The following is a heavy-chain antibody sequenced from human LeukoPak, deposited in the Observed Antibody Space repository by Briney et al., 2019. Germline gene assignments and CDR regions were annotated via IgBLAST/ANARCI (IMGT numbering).Heavy chain of an antibody. D-gene: IGHD6-13*01. Sequence: GGSLRLSCAASGFTFSSSPMSWVRQAPGKGLDWVSCISADGPTYYADSVKGRFTISRDNSKNTLYLQMNSLRGEDTAVYYCAKVSQWGNSRWYEGDWGQGTLVTVSS. J-gene: IGHJ4*02. CDR1: GFTFSSSP. CDR3: AKVSQWGNSRWYEGD. CDR2: ISADGPT. V-gene: IGHV3-23*01.